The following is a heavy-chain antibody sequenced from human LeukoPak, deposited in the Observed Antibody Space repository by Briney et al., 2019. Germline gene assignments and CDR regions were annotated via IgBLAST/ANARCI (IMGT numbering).Heavy chain of an antibody. V-gene: IGHV4-59*01. Sequence: SETLSLTCTVSGGSISSYYWSWIRQPPGKGLEWIGYIYYSGSTNYNPSLKSRVTISVDTSKNQFSLKLSSVTAADTAVYYCARDFPAMAYCGGDCYPYWGQGTLVTVSS. CDR3: ARDFPAMAYCGGDCYPY. CDR1: GGSISSYY. CDR2: IYYSGST. J-gene: IGHJ4*02. D-gene: IGHD2-21*02.